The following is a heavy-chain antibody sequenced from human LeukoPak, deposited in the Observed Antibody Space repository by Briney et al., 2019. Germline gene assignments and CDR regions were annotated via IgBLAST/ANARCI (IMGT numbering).Heavy chain of an antibody. J-gene: IGHJ4*02. CDR3: ARSLGAGTTSWNFDY. D-gene: IGHD2-2*01. CDR2: IYYSGTT. V-gene: IGHV4-59*04. CDR1: GGSISSYY. Sequence: SETLSLTCTVSGGSISSYYWSWIRQPPGKGLEWIGYIYYSGTTYYNPSLKSRVTISVDTPKNQFSLRLSSVTAADTAVYYCARSLGAGTTSWNFDYWGQGTLVTVSS.